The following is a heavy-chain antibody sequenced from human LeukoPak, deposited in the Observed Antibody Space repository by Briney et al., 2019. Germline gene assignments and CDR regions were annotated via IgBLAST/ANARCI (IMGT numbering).Heavy chain of an antibody. Sequence: GVSVTLSCAASGFTFSNYAMYWLRQATGKGLVGVAFTADDGSDKYYADSVKGRFTISRDNSKNTLYLQMNSLRAEDTAVYYCAKDRANALSSDCWGQGTLVTVAS. CDR3: AKDRANALSSDC. D-gene: IGHD3-10*01. CDR2: TADDGSDK. J-gene: IGHJ4*02. V-gene: IGHV3-30*02. CDR1: GFTFSNYA.